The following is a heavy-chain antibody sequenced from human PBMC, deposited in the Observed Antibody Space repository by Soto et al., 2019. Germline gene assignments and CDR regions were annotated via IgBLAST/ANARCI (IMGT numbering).Heavy chain of an antibody. Sequence: GGSLRLSCAASGFTFSDHYMDWVRQAPGKGLEWVGRIRNKANSYSTEYAASVIGRFTISREESKDSLYLQMNSLKTEDTAVYYCARAGVAGYRYFDYWGQGTLVTVSS. J-gene: IGHJ4*02. CDR3: ARAGVAGYRYFDY. V-gene: IGHV3-72*01. D-gene: IGHD6-19*01. CDR2: IRNKANSYST. CDR1: GFTFSDHY.